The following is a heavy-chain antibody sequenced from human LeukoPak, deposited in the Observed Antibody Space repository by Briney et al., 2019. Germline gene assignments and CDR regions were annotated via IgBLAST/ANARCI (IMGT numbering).Heavy chain of an antibody. CDR3: ARDLPLTGFFDY. CDR1: GFTVSSNY. Sequence: GGSLRLSCAASGFTVSSNYMSWFRQAPGKGREWVSVIYSGGSTYYADSVKGRFTISRDNSKNTLYLQMNSLRAEDTAVYYCARDLPLTGFFDYWGQGTLVTVSS. J-gene: IGHJ4*02. CDR2: IYSGGST. V-gene: IGHV3-66*01.